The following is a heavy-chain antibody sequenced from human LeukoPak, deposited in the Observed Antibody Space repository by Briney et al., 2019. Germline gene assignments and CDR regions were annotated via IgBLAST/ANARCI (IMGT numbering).Heavy chain of an antibody. D-gene: IGHD2-8*02. CDR1: GFTFSNAW. Sequence: GGSLRLSCAASGFTFSNAWMSWVRQAPGKGLEWVGRIKSKTDGGTTDYAAPVKGRFTISRDDSKNTLYLQMNSLKTEDTAVYYCTTDLVVITYYFDYWGQGTLVTVSS. J-gene: IGHJ4*02. CDR3: TTDLVVITYYFDY. CDR2: IKSKTDGGTT. V-gene: IGHV3-15*01.